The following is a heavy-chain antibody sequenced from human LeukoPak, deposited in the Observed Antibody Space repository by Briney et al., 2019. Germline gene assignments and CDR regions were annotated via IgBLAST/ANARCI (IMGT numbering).Heavy chain of an antibody. CDR3: ARSGSYTYYFDY. V-gene: IGHV1-18*01. CDR2: ISAYNGNT. J-gene: IGHJ4*02. D-gene: IGHD1-26*01. Sequence: ASVTVSFTASGYTFTSYGISWVRQAPGQGLEWMGWISAYNGNTNYAQKLQGRVTMTTDTSTSTAYMELRSLRSDDTAVYYCARSGSYTYYFDYWGQGTLVTVSS. CDR1: GYTFTSYG.